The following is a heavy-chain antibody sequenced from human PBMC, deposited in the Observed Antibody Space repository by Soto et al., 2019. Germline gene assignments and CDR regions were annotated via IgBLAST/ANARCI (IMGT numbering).Heavy chain of an antibody. CDR3: SKNGRSGRIFGVVLGGGNWFEP. D-gene: IGHD3-3*02. CDR2: ISGSGGST. Sequence: EVQLLESGGGLVQPGGSLRLSCAASGFTFSSYAMSWVRQAPGKGLEWVSAISGSGGSTYYADSVKGRFTISRDNSKNTLYLQMNSLRAEDKAVYYCSKNGRSGRIFGVVLGGGNWFEPWGQGPLVTVSS. V-gene: IGHV3-23*01. J-gene: IGHJ5*02. CDR1: GFTFSSYA.